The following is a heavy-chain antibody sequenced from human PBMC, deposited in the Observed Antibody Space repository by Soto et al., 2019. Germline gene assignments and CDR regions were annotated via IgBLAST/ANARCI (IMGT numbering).Heavy chain of an antibody. CDR2: MKSNPDGGTT. Sequence: EVQLVESGGGLVKPGGSLRLSWAASGFTFRNAYLSWVRQAPGKGLEWVGRMKSNPDGGTTDYAASVKDRFTISRDDSTNPLYQQMNSLKSADTGMYYFAHDGREWGQGTLVTVAA. J-gene: IGHJ4*02. V-gene: IGHV3-15*07. D-gene: IGHD3-3*01. CDR3: AHDGRE. CDR1: GFTFRNAY.